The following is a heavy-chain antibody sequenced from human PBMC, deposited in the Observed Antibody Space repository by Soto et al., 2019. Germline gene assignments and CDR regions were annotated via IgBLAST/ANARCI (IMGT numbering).Heavy chain of an antibody. V-gene: IGHV3-30*18. CDR3: AKDRYTGDDFDI. D-gene: IGHD3-10*01. CDR1: GFTFSSYG. Sequence: QVQLVESGGGVVQTGRSLRLSCAASGFTFSSYGMHWVRQAPGKGLEWVAVISYDGSNKYYADSVKGRFTISRDNSKNTLYLQMNSLRAEDTAVYYCAKDRYTGDDFDIWGQGTMVTVSS. J-gene: IGHJ3*02. CDR2: ISYDGSNK.